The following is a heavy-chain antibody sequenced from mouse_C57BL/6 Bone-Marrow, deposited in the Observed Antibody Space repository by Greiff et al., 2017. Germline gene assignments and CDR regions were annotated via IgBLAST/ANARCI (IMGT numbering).Heavy chain of an antibody. J-gene: IGHJ4*01. CDR2: IHPNSGST. Sequence: QVQLQQPGAELVKPGASVKLSCKASGYTFTSYWMHWVKQRPGQGLEWIGMIHPNSGSTNYNAKFKSKATLTVDKSSSTAYMQLSSLTSEDSAVYYCAREVLRVAMDYWGQGTSVTGSS. D-gene: IGHD1-1*01. CDR1: GYTFTSYW. V-gene: IGHV1-64*01. CDR3: AREVLRVAMDY.